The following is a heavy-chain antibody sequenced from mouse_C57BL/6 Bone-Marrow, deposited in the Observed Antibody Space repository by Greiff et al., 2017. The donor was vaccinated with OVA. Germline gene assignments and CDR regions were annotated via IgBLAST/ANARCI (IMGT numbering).Heavy chain of an antibody. CDR1: GFTFSSYA. V-gene: IGHV5-4*01. CDR2: ISDGGSYT. D-gene: IGHD1-1*01. Sequence: EVHLVESGGGLVKPGGSLKLSCAASGFTFSSYAMSWVRQTPEKRLGWVATISDGGSYTYYPDNVKGRFTISRDNAKNNLYLQMSHLKSEDTAMYYCARVLYGSSPYYAMDYWGQGTSVTVSS. J-gene: IGHJ4*01. CDR3: ARVLYGSSPYYAMDY.